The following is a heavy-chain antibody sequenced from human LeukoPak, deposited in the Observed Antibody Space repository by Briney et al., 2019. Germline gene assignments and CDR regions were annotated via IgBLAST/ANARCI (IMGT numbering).Heavy chain of an antibody. V-gene: IGHV3-23*01. CDR1: GFTFSSYA. CDR2: ISGSGDST. CDR3: ARASSSSWYRYFDY. J-gene: IGHJ4*02. D-gene: IGHD6-13*01. Sequence: GGSLRLSCAASGFTFSSYAMTWVRQAPGKGLEWVSVISGSGDSTYYADSVKGRFTISRDNSKNTLYLQMNSLRSEDTAVYYCARASSSSWYRYFDYWGQGTLVTVSS.